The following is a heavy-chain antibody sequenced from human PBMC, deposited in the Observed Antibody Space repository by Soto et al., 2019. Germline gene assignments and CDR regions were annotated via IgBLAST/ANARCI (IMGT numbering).Heavy chain of an antibody. CDR1: GGTFSSYT. J-gene: IGHJ6*02. CDR3: ARADGAYYYGMDV. Sequence: QVQLVQSGAEVKKPGSSVKVSCKASGGTFSSYTISWVRQAPGQGLEWMGRIIPILGIANYAQKFQGRVTITADKSTSTAYMELSSLRSEDTAVYYGARADGAYYYGMDVWGQGTTVTVSS. V-gene: IGHV1-69*02. CDR2: IIPILGIA.